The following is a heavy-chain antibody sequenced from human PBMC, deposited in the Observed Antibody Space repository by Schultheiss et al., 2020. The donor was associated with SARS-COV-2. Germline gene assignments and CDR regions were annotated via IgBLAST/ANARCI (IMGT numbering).Heavy chain of an antibody. V-gene: IGHV3-9*01. D-gene: IGHD2-15*01. J-gene: IGHJ4*02. CDR2: ISWNSGSI. Sequence: GGSLRLSCSASGFTFSYYYMHWFRQAPGKGLEWVSGISWNSGSIGYADSVKGRFTISRDNAKNSVFLQMDSLRAEDTAIYYCARGILQYCSGGTCPLFYWGQGTLVTVSS. CDR3: ARGILQYCSGGTCPLFY. CDR1: GFTFSYYY.